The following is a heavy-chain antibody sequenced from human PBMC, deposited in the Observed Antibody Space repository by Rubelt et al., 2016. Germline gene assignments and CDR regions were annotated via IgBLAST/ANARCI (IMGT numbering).Heavy chain of an antibody. CDR1: GFTFSSYS. CDR2: ISSSSSTI. D-gene: IGHD3-16*01. CDR3: DSFGYVFRT. V-gene: IGHV3-48*01. Sequence: RLSCAASGFTFSSYSMNWVRQAPGKGLEWVSYISSSSSTIYYADSVKGRFTISRDNAKNSLYLQMNSLRAEETAVYYCDSFGYVFRTWGQGTLVTVSS. J-gene: IGHJ5*02.